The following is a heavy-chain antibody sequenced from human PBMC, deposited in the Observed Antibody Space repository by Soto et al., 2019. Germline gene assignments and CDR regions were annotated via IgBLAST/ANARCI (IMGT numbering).Heavy chain of an antibody. CDR2: IYYSGST. D-gene: IGHD5-12*01. Sequence: TLSLTCTVSGGSISSGGYYWSWIRQHPGKGLEWIGYIYYSGSTYYNPSLKSRVTISVDTSKNQFSLKLSSVTAADTAVYYCARRGDGYKYYFDYWGQGTLVTVSS. J-gene: IGHJ4*02. CDR1: GGSISSGGYY. CDR3: ARRGDGYKYYFDY. V-gene: IGHV4-31*03.